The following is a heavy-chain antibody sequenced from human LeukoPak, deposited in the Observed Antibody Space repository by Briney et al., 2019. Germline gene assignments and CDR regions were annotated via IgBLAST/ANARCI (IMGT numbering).Heavy chain of an antibody. CDR2: INHSGST. Sequence: SETLSLTCAVYGGSFSGYYWSWIRQPPGKGLEWIGEINHSGSTNYNPSLKSRVTISVDTSKSQFSLKLSSVTAADTAVYYCARFVFSSLRLDYWGQGILVTVSS. CDR3: ARFVFSSLRLDY. CDR1: GGSFSGYY. J-gene: IGHJ4*02. D-gene: IGHD2-21*01. V-gene: IGHV4-34*01.